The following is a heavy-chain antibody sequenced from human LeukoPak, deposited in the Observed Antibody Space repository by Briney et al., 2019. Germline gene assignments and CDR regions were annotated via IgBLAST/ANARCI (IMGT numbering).Heavy chain of an antibody. J-gene: IGHJ4*02. CDR2: ISDRGSRT. Sequence: GGSLRLPCAVSGITLSNYGMSWVRQAPGKGLEWVAGISDRGSRTNYADSVKGRFTIPTDHPKNTLYLQMNSLRAEDTAVYFCAKRGVVIRVILVGFHKEAYYFDSWGQGALVTVSS. CDR1: GITLSNYG. V-gene: IGHV3-23*01. CDR3: AKRGVVIRVILVGFHKEAYYFDS. D-gene: IGHD3-22*01.